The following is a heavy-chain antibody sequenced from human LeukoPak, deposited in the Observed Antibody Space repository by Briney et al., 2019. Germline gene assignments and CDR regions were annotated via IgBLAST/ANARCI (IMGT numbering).Heavy chain of an antibody. CDR1: EFTVSSNY. Sequence: PGGSLRLSCAASEFTVSSNYMSWVRQAPGKGLEWVSVIYSGGSTYYADSVKGRFTISRDNAKNTLYLQMNSLGAEDTAVYYCARVEDTSNYYWSNDYWGQGTLVTVSS. D-gene: IGHD2-2*01. CDR2: IYSGGST. CDR3: ARVEDTSNYYWSNDY. J-gene: IGHJ4*02. V-gene: IGHV3-53*01.